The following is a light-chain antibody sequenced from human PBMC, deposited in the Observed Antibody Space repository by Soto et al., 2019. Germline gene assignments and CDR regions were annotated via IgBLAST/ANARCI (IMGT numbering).Light chain of an antibody. CDR2: GAS. J-gene: IGKJ2*01. CDR3: QHYGSSEYT. CDR1: QSVSSSY. Sequence: EIVLTQSPGTLSLSPGERATLSCRARQSVSSSYLAWYQQKPGQAPRLLIYGASSRATGIPDRFSGSGSGTDFTLTISRLEPEDFAVYYCQHYGSSEYTFGQGTKLEIK. V-gene: IGKV3-20*01.